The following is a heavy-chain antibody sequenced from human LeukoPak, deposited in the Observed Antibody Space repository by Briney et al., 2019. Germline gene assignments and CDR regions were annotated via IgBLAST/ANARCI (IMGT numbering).Heavy chain of an antibody. V-gene: IGHV3-21*01. Sequence: GGSLRLSCAASGFTFSSYAMSWVRQAPGKGLEWVSSISSSSSYIYYADSVKGRLTISRDNAKNSLYLQMNSLRAEDTAVYYCANSGSYNPFDYWGQGTLVTVSS. CDR3: ANSGSYNPFDY. J-gene: IGHJ4*02. D-gene: IGHD1-26*01. CDR1: GFTFSSYA. CDR2: ISSSSSYI.